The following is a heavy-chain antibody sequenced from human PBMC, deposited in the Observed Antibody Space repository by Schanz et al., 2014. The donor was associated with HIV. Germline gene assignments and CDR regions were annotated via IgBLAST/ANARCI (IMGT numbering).Heavy chain of an antibody. V-gene: IGHV3-30*18. CDR1: GFTFSSYG. CDR2: ISYDGSNK. D-gene: IGHD1-26*01. CDR3: AKDGSWEAFDVFDI. J-gene: IGHJ3*02. Sequence: QVQLVESGGGVVQPGRSLRLSCTASGFTFSSYGMHWVRQAPGKGLEWVAVISYDGSNKYYADSVKGRFTISRDNSKNTLYLQINSLRAEDTAVYYCAKDGSWEAFDVFDIWGQGTVVTVSS.